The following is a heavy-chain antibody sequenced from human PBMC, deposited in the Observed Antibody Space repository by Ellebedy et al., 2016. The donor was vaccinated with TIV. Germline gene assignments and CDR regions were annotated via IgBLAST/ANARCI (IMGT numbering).Heavy chain of an antibody. V-gene: IGHV4-34*01. D-gene: IGHD2-2*01. J-gene: IGHJ6*02. CDR3: ARFRSVIVVAPAHYGMDV. CDR2: VNHSGST. Sequence: SETLSLXXAVYGGSFSGYYWSWIRQPPGKGLEWIGEVNHSGSTNYSPSLMRRVTISVDTSKNKFSLKLNSVTAADTAVYYCARFRSVIVVAPAHYGMDVWGQGTTVTVSS. CDR1: GGSFSGYY.